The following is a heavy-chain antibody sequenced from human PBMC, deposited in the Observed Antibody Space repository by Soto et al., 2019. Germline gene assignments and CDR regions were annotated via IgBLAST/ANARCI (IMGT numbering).Heavy chain of an antibody. J-gene: IGHJ4*02. CDR3: TFGDNSFDY. CDR1: GFTFSDYG. Sequence: QVQLVESGGGVVQPGRSLRVSCAASGFTFSDYGIYWVRQAPGKGLEWVALISYDGNNREYGDSVKGRFTISRDNSKKTLYLQMNSRRVEDTAVYYCTFGDNSFDYWGQGTLVTVSS. D-gene: IGHD1-20*01. CDR2: ISYDGNNR. V-gene: IGHV3-30*03.